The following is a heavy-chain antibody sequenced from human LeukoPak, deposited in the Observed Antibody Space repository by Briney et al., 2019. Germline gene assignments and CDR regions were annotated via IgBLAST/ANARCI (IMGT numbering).Heavy chain of an antibody. CDR3: AGRYCTSSTCYVGAMAGYEF. J-gene: IGHJ4*02. Sequence: PSETLSLTCTVSGDSISTYSWSWIRQPPGQGLEWLGYMSYSGSTNYNPSLKSRVAMSVDTSKNQFSLRLNSVTAADTAVYYCAGRYCTSSTCYVGAMAGYEFWGQGILVTVSS. CDR1: GDSISTYS. D-gene: IGHD2-2*01. CDR2: MSYSGST. V-gene: IGHV4-59*01.